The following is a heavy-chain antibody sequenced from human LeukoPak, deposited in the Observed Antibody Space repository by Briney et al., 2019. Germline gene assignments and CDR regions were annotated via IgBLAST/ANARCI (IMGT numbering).Heavy chain of an antibody. Sequence: HPGGSLRLSCAASGFTFSSYAMHWVRQAPGKGLEYVSGIGMNGGTTYYASSVKGRFTISRDNSKNTIYLQLGSLKTEDMAVYHCVRWYKSLDIWGQGTTVTVS. V-gene: IGHV3-64*01. CDR3: VRWYKSLDI. J-gene: IGHJ6*02. CDR2: IGMNGGTT. CDR1: GFTFSSYA. D-gene: IGHD1-1*01.